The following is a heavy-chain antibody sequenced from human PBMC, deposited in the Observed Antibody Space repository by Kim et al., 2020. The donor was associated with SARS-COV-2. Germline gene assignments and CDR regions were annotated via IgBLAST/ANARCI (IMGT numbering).Heavy chain of an antibody. CDR1: GYTFTGYY. D-gene: IGHD4-17*01. CDR3: AREGGSDYGGNFDFDY. CDR2: INPNSGGT. J-gene: IGHJ4*02. Sequence: ASVKVSCKASGYTFTGYYMHWVRQAPGQGLEWMGRINPNSGGTNYAQKFQGRVTMTRDTSISTAYMELSRLRSDDTAVYYCAREGGSDYGGNFDFDYWGQGTLVTVSS. V-gene: IGHV1-2*06.